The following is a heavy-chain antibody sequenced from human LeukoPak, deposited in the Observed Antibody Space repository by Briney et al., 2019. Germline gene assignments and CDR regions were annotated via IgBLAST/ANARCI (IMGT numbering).Heavy chain of an antibody. CDR1: GFTLRNLY. D-gene: IGHD2/OR15-2a*01. Sequence: GGSLRLSCAASGFTLRNLYLHCLRQAPGKGLEWVAFISDNGRRTYYLESVKGLFTISRDDTKNTLYLQMNSLRVEDTAVDYCARHRIEKYSIYHWPRETLVTVSS. CDR3: ARHRIEKYSIYH. CDR2: ISDNGRRT. V-gene: IGHV3-33*08. J-gene: IGHJ4*02.